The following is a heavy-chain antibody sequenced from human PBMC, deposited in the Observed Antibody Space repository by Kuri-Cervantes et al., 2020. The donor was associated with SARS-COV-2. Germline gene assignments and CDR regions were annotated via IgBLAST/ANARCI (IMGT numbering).Heavy chain of an antibody. CDR1: GFTFSDYA. CDR3: VRGVRWAVMTAATSIDY. Sequence: GESLKISCTASGFTFSDYAMHWVRQVPGKGLEWMAMTSYDENIKSYADSVKGRFTISRDNSKNTLSLQMDSLSVDDTAVYYCVRGVRWAVMTAATSIDYWGQGTLVTVSS. J-gene: IGHJ4*02. CDR2: TSYDENIK. V-gene: IGHV3-30*04. D-gene: IGHD2-15*01.